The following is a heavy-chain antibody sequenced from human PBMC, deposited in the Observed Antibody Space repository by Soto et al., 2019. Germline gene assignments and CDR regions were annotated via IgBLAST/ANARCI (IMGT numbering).Heavy chain of an antibody. CDR3: ARHRDAFSSTFDY. CDR1: GFTVSTNY. J-gene: IGHJ4*02. Sequence: EVQLVETGGGLIQPGGSLRLSCAFSGFTVSTNYMSWVSQAPGKGLEWVSALYSGGSTYYADSVKGRFTISRDNSKNTLHLQMNSLRAEDTALYYCARHRDAFSSTFDYWGQGTLVTVSS. CDR2: LYSGGST. D-gene: IGHD3-3*02. V-gene: IGHV3-53*02.